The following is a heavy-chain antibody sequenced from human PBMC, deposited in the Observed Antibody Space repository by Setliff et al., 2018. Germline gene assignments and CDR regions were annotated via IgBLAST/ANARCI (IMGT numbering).Heavy chain of an antibody. D-gene: IGHD6-19*01. CDR1: GFTINNAW. J-gene: IGHJ6*02. Sequence: PGGSLRLSCAASGFTINNAWLSWVRQAPGKGLEWVGRIKSKTDGGTPDYATPVKGRFTISRDDSKNTLYLQMNSLKTEDTAVYYCATPALYSTGWFGYHGMDVWGQGTTVTVSS. V-gene: IGHV3-15*01. CDR2: IKSKTDGGTP. CDR3: ATPALYSTGWFGYHGMDV.